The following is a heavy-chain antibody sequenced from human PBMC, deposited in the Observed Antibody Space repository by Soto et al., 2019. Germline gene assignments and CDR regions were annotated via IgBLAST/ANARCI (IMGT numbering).Heavy chain of an antibody. CDR3: AKGIIYCSGGSCDHYYYYYGMDV. D-gene: IGHD2-15*01. J-gene: IGHJ6*02. Sequence: LRLSCAASGFTFSSYAMSWVRQAPGEGLEWVSAISGSGGSTYYADSVKGRFTISRDNSKNTLYLQMNSLRAEDTAVYYCAKGIIYCSGGSCDHYYYYYGMDVWAKGPRSPS. CDR1: GFTFSSYA. V-gene: IGHV3-23*01. CDR2: ISGSGGST.